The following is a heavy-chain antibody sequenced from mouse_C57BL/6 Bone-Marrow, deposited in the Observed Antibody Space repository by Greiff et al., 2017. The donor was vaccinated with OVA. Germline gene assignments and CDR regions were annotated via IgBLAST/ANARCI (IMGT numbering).Heavy chain of an antibody. CDR3: ARGATYGSRSYWYFDV. Sequence: VQLQQSGAELARPGDSVKLSCKASGYTFTSYGISWVKQRTGQGLEWIGEIYPRSGNTYYNEKFTGKATLTADKSSSTAYMELRSLTSEDSAVYFCARGATYGSRSYWYFDVWGTGTTVTVSS. CDR2: IYPRSGNT. V-gene: IGHV1-81*01. CDR1: GYTFTSYG. J-gene: IGHJ1*03. D-gene: IGHD1-1*01.